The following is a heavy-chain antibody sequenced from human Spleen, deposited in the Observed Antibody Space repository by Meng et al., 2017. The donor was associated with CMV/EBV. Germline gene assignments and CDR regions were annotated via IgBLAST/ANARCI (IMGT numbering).Heavy chain of an antibody. CDR3: ARSVAMDV. CDR2: INQDGSER. D-gene: IGHD5-12*01. Sequence: GESLKISCAASEFTFSNYWMSWVRQAPGKGLEWLANINQDGSERYYVDSVKGRFTISRDNAKNSLYLQINSLRAEDTAVYYCARSVAMDVWGQGTTVTVSS. J-gene: IGHJ6*02. CDR1: EFTFSNYW. V-gene: IGHV3-7*01.